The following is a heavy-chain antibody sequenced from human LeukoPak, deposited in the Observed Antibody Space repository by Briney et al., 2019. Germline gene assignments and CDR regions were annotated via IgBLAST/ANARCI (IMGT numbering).Heavy chain of an antibody. CDR3: ARAAYDSNGYTANHDY. J-gene: IGHJ4*02. D-gene: IGHD3-22*01. V-gene: IGHV3-53*01. CDR2: IYSDGST. Sequence: GGSLRLSCAVSGFTVSSDYMSWVRQAPGKGLEWVSVIYSDGSTYHADSVKGRFTISRDDSKNTLYLQMNNLRAEDTAVYYCARAAYDSNGYTANHDYWGQGTLVTVSS. CDR1: GFTVSSDY.